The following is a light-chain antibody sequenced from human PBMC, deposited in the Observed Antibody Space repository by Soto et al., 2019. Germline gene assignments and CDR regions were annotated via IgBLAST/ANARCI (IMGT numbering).Light chain of an antibody. V-gene: IGKV1-6*01. Sequence: IQMTQSPSSLSASVLDIFTITFRASQGIRNELSWFQQRPGNAPTLLISAASRLQSGVPSRFSGRGSGTDFTLTISSLQPEDFATYYCLQDYDYPRTFGQGTKVDIK. CDR3: LQDYDYPRT. CDR1: QGIRNE. CDR2: AAS. J-gene: IGKJ1*01.